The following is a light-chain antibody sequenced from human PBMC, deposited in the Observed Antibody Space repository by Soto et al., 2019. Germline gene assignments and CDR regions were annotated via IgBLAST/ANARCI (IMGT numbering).Light chain of an antibody. J-gene: IGKJ2*01. Sequence: DIQMTQSPSTLSVSVGDRVTITCRASQSISIWLAWYQQKPGKAPKVLIYDASTLESGVPSRFSGSGSGTDFTLTISSLQPDDFATYYCQQYNSYQYTFGQGTKLEIK. V-gene: IGKV1-5*01. CDR3: QQYNSYQYT. CDR2: DAS. CDR1: QSISIW.